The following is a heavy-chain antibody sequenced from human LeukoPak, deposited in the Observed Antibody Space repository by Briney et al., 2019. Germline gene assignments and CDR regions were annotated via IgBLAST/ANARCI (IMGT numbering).Heavy chain of an antibody. V-gene: IGHV1-2*02. J-gene: IGHJ4*02. CDR2: INPKSGGT. CDR3: ARAIVAEPAAIDDY. D-gene: IGHD2-2*01. CDR1: GYTFTGHY. Sequence: ASVKVSCRASGYTFTGHYLHWVRQAPGQGLEWVAWINPKSGGTDYAQKFQGRVAVTTNTSISTAYMEMRRLISDDTAAYYCARAIVAEPAAIDDYWGQGTLVTVSS.